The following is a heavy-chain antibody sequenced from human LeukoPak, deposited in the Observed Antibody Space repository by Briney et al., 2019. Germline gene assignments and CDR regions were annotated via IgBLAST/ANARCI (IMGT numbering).Heavy chain of an antibody. Sequence: SETLSLTCTVSGGSISSSSYYWGWIRRPPGKGLEWIGSIYYSGSTYYNPSLKSRVTISVDTSKNQFSLKLSSVTAADTAVYYCATLLGGYYYGSGSLFDYWGQGTLVTVSS. D-gene: IGHD3-10*01. V-gene: IGHV4-39*07. CDR1: GGSISSSSYY. CDR3: ATLLGGYYYGSGSLFDY. CDR2: IYYSGST. J-gene: IGHJ4*02.